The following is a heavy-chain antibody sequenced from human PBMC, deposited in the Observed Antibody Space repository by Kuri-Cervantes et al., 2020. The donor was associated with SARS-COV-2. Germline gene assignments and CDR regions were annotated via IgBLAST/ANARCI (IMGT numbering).Heavy chain of an antibody. J-gene: IGHJ4*02. Sequence: ESLKISCTVSGYSISSGYYWGWIRQPPGKGLGGIGGIYNSGSTYYNPSLKSRVTISVDTSKNQFSLKLSSVTAADPAGYYCARPRRELLRIDYWGQGTLVTVSS. CDR2: IYNSGST. CDR1: GYSISSGYY. V-gene: IGHV4-38-2*02. CDR3: ARPRRELLRIDY. D-gene: IGHD1-26*01.